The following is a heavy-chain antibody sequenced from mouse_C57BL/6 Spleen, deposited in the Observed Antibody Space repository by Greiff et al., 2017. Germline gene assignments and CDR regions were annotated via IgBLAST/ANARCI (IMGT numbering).Heavy chain of an antibody. D-gene: IGHD1-1*01. CDR1: GYTFTDYN. J-gene: IGHJ2*01. Sequence: VQLKQSGPELVKPGASVKIPCKASGYTFTDYNMDWVKQSHGKSLEWIGDINPNNGGTIYNQKFKGKATLTVDKSSSTAYMELRSLTSEDTAVYYCARSNYGSSRPYYFDYWGQGTTLTVSS. CDR2: INPNNGGT. V-gene: IGHV1-18*01. CDR3: ARSNYGSSRPYYFDY.